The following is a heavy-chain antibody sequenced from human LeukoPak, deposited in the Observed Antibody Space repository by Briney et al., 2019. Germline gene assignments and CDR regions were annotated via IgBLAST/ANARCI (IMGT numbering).Heavy chain of an antibody. D-gene: IGHD3-22*01. CDR1: GFTFNDYA. V-gene: IGHV3-43*02. CDR3: AKDIHDRGYADY. J-gene: IGHJ4*02. Sequence: PGGSLRLSCAASGFTFNDYAMHWVRQAPGKGLEWVSLISGDGGSTYYADSVKGRFTISRDNSKTSLFLQMNSLTTEDTAFYYCAKDIHDRGYADYWGQGTLVTVSS. CDR2: ISGDGGST.